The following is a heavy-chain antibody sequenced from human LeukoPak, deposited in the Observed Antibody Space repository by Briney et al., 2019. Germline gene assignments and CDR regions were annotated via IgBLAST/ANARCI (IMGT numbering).Heavy chain of an antibody. V-gene: IGHV3-74*01. CDR3: IRGYGSGPGGY. Sequence: GGSLRLSCAASGFTFSTYWMHWVRQAPGKGLVWVSRINSDGSNTRYADSVKGRFTISRDNAKNTLYLQMNSLRAEDTAVYYCIRGYGSGPGGYWGQGTLVTVSS. CDR2: INSDGSNT. J-gene: IGHJ4*02. CDR1: GFTFSTYW. D-gene: IGHD2-15*01.